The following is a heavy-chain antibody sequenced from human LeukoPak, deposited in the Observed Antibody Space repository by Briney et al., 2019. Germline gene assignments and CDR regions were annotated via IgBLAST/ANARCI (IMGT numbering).Heavy chain of an antibody. J-gene: IGHJ4*02. CDR3: AKTPYIAAAGRVDY. V-gene: IGHV3-23*01. CDR1: GFTFSSYA. Sequence: GGSLRLSCAASGFTFSSYAMSWARQAPGKGLEWVSAISGSGGSTYYADSVKGRFTISRDNSKNTLYLQMNSLRAEDTAVYYCAKTPYIAAAGRVDYWGQGTLVTVSS. CDR2: ISGSGGST. D-gene: IGHD6-13*01.